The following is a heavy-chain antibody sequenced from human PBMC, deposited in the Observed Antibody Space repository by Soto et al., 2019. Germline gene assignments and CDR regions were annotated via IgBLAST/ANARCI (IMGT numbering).Heavy chain of an antibody. CDR2: ISYDGSNK. CDR1: GFTFSSYA. CDR3: ARPYDFWSGYYPWYYYYGMDV. V-gene: IGHV3-30-3*01. J-gene: IGHJ6*02. Sequence: GWSLRLSCAASGFTFSSYAMHWVRQSPGKGLEWVAVISYDGSNKYYADSVKGRFTISRDNSKNTLYLQMNSLRAEDTAVYYCARPYDFWSGYYPWYYYYGMDVWGQGTTVTVSS. D-gene: IGHD3-3*01.